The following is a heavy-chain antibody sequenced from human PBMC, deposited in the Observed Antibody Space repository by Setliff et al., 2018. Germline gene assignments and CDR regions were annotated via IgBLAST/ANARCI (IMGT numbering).Heavy chain of an antibody. CDR2: VNPRTGST. J-gene: IGHJ4*02. CDR3: ARDAVSNFDRGDAPAY. CDR1: GYVFTGYY. V-gene: IGHV1-46*01. Sequence: GASVKVSCKASGYVFTGYYIHWVRHAPGQGFEWMGSVNPRTGSTANAARFQGRITMTRDTSAPTVYMTLGSLRSDDTAVYFCARDAVSNFDRGDAPAYWGRGTLVTVSS. D-gene: IGHD4-4*01.